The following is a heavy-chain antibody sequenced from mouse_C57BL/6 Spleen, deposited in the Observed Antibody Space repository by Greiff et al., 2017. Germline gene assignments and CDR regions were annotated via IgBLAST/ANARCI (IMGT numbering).Heavy chain of an antibody. D-gene: IGHD2-5*01. Sequence: QVQLQQPGAELVRPGSSVKLSCKASGYTFTSYWMHWVKQRPIQGLEWIGNIDPSDSETHYNQKFKDKATLTVDKSSSTAYMQLSSLTSDVSAVYYGASTIVTPMGYYAMDYWGQGTSVTVSS. CDR2: IDPSDSET. J-gene: IGHJ4*01. CDR3: ASTIVTPMGYYAMDY. V-gene: IGHV1-52*01. CDR1: GYTFTSYW.